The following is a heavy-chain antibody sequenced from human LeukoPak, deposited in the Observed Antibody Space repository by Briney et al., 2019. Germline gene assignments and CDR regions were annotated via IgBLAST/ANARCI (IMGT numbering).Heavy chain of an antibody. CDR2: IYHSGST. D-gene: IGHD3-10*01. CDR1: GGSISSGGYY. J-gene: IGHJ3*02. V-gene: IGHV4-30-2*01. CDR3: ARCPGPEWFGRTSHAFDI. Sequence: SETLSLTCTVSGGSISSGGYYWSWIRQPPGKGLEWIGYIYHSGSTYYNPSLKSRVTISVDRSKNQFSLKLSSVTAADTAVYYCARCPGPEWFGRTSHAFDIWGQGTMVTVSS.